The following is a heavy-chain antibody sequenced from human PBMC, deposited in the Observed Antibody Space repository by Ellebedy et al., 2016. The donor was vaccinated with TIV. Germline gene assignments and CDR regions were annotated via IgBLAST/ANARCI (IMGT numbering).Heavy chain of an antibody. CDR3: ARLRDALADELDY. D-gene: IGHD6-19*01. J-gene: IGHJ4*02. CDR2: IYPGDSDA. V-gene: IGHV5-51*01. Sequence: GESLKISCQTSGYRFTNHWIGWVRQQPGKGLEWVGFIYPGDSDARYSPSFQGQVTISSDKSITTAYLQWRGLKASDTATYYCARLRDALADELDYWGQGTLVTVSS. CDR1: GYRFTNHW.